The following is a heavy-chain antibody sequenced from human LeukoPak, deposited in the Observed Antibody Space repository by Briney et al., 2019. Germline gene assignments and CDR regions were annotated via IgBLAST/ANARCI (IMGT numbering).Heavy chain of an antibody. CDR1: GFTFSSYA. D-gene: IGHD3-22*01. CDR3: AKPHNYYDSSGTSGAFDY. J-gene: IGHJ4*02. V-gene: IGHV3-23*01. Sequence: ARGSLRLSCAASGFTFSSYAMSWVRQAPGKGLEWVSAISGSGGSTYYADSVKGRFTISRDNSENTLYLQMNSLRAEDTAVYYCAKPHNYYDSSGTSGAFDYWGQGTLVTVSS. CDR2: ISGSGGST.